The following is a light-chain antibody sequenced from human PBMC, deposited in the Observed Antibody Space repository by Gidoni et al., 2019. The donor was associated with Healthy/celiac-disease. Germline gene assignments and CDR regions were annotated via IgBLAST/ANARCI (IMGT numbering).Light chain of an antibody. J-gene: IGLJ2*01. Sequence: QSVLTQPPSASGTPGQRVTITCSGSSSNIGSNYVYWYQQLPGTAPKLPIYRNNQRPSRVPDRCSGSKSGTSASLAIIGLRSEDEADYYCAAWDDSLSGVVFGGGTKLTVL. CDR1: SSNIGSNY. CDR3: AAWDDSLSGVV. CDR2: RNN. V-gene: IGLV1-47*01.